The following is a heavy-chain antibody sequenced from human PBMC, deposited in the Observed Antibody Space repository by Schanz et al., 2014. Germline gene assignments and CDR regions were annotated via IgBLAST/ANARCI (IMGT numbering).Heavy chain of an antibody. CDR2: IIPILGME. D-gene: IGHD3-3*01. J-gene: IGHJ4*02. Sequence: QVPLVQSGAEVKKPGSSVKVSCTASGGTFSSYAFSWVRQAPGQGLEWMGKIIPILGMENYAQKFQGRVTMTRNTSTSTAYMELRGLRSDDTAVYYCARKGMPPIWSGYPYFFDFWGQGTLVTVSS. CDR3: ARKGMPPIWSGYPYFFDF. V-gene: IGHV1-69*04. CDR1: GGTFSSYA.